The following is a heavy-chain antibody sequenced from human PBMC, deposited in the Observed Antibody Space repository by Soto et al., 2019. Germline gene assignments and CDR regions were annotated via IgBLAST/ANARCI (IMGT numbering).Heavy chain of an antibody. CDR2: ISAYNGNT. D-gene: IGHD2-15*01. CDR1: GYTFTSYG. Sequence: ASVKVSCKASGYTFTSYGISWVRQAPGQGLEWMGWISAYNGNTNYAQKLQGRVTMTTDTSTSTAYMELRSLRSDDTAVYYCARGLVVVAATGQNWFDPWGQGTLVTVSS. V-gene: IGHV1-18*01. CDR3: ARGLVVVAATGQNWFDP. J-gene: IGHJ5*02.